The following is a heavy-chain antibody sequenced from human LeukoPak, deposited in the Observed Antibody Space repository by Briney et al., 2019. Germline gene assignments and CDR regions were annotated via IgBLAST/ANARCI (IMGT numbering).Heavy chain of an antibody. CDR2: INHSGST. Sequence: SETLSLTCAVYGGSLSGYYWSWIRQPPGKGLEWIGEINHSGSTNYNPSLKSRVTISVDTSKNQFSLKLSSVTAADTAVYYCARGHPFDYWGQGTLVTVSS. CDR1: GGSLSGYY. V-gene: IGHV4-34*01. CDR3: ARGHPFDY. J-gene: IGHJ4*02.